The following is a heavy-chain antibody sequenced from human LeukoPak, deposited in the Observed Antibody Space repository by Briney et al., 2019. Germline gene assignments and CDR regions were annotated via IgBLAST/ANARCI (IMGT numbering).Heavy chain of an antibody. J-gene: IGHJ4*02. CDR2: INAGNGNT. Sequence: ASVNVSCKASGYTFTSFAMHWVRQAPGQRLEWMGWINAGNGNTKYSQKFQGRVTITRDTSASTAYMELSSLRSEDTAVYYCARAPYYDFWSGYYSNYFDYWGQGTLVTVSS. D-gene: IGHD3-3*01. V-gene: IGHV1-3*01. CDR1: GYTFTSFA. CDR3: ARAPYYDFWSGYYSNYFDY.